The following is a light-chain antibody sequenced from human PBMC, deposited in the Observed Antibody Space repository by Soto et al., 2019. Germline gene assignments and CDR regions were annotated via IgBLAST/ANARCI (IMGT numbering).Light chain of an antibody. J-gene: IGLJ1*01. CDR1: SSDGDDYKD. V-gene: IGLV2-14*01. Sequence: QSALTQHASVSGSPGQSITISCTGISSDGDDYKDVSWYQQHPGKAPKLMIYEVTYRPSGVSNRFSGSKSGNTASLTISGLQAEDEADYYCSSYTSTSTVFGTGTKVTVL. CDR2: EVT. CDR3: SSYTSTSTV.